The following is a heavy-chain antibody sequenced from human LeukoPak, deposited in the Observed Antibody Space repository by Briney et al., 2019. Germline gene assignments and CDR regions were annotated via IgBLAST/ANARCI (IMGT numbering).Heavy chain of an antibody. CDR1: GAFSSRFY. J-gene: IGHJ4*02. CDR3: ARVAYGGNSGFPFDY. D-gene: IGHD4-23*01. V-gene: IGHV4-4*09. CDR2: IFFSGHS. Sequence: SETLSLTCTVSGAFSSRFYWSWVRQSPGKGLEWIGNIFFSGHSNYNPSLTGRVTISVDTSKNQFSLKLSSVTAADTAVYYCARVAYGGNSGFPFDYWGQGTLVTVSS.